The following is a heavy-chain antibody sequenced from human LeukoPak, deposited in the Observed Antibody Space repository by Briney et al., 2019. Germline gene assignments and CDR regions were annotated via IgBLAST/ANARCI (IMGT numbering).Heavy chain of an antibody. CDR2: IRYDGSNK. CDR1: GFTFSSYG. Sequence: GGSLRLSCAASGFTFSSYGMHWVRQALGEGLEWVAFIRYDGSNKYYADSVKGRFTISRDNSKNTLYLQMNSLRAEDTAVYYCAKDMVVAADYWGQGTLVTVSS. D-gene: IGHD2-15*01. CDR3: AKDMVVAADY. V-gene: IGHV3-30*02. J-gene: IGHJ4*02.